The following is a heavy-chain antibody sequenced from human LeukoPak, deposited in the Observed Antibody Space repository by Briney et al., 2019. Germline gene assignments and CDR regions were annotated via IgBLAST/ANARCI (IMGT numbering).Heavy chain of an antibody. CDR1: GYTFTGYY. J-gene: IGHJ5*02. CDR2: INPNSGGT. Sequence: ASVKVSCKASGYTFTGYYMHWVRQAPGQGLEWMGWINPNSGGTNYAQKFQGRVTMTRDTSISTAYMELSRLRSDDTAVYYCARDRSVGAANNWFDPWGQGTLVTVFS. V-gene: IGHV1-2*02. D-gene: IGHD2-15*01. CDR3: ARDRSVGAANNWFDP.